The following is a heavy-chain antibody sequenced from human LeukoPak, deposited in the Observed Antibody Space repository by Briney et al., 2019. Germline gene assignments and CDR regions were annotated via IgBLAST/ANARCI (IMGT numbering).Heavy chain of an antibody. Sequence: GGSLRLSCAASGFTFSSYSMNWVRQAPGKGLEWVSSISSSSSYIYYADSVKGRFTISRNNAKNSLYLQMNSLRAEDTAVYYCARDPTGTTEFSWGQGTLVTVSS. V-gene: IGHV3-21*01. J-gene: IGHJ4*02. CDR3: ARDPTGTTEFS. D-gene: IGHD1-7*01. CDR1: GFTFSSYS. CDR2: ISSSSSYI.